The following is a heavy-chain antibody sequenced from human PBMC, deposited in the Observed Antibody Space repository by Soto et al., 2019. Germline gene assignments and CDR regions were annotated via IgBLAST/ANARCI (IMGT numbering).Heavy chain of an antibody. Sequence: EVQLVESGGGLVQPGRSLRLSCAASGFTFDDYAMHWVRQAPGKGLEWVSGINWNSGSIGYADSVKGRFTISRDNAKNSLYLQMNSLRAEDTALYYCAKDRGYCSGGSCWGPHYYYGMDVWGQGTTVTVSS. CDR3: AKDRGYCSGGSCWGPHYYYGMDV. V-gene: IGHV3-9*01. D-gene: IGHD2-15*01. J-gene: IGHJ6*02. CDR1: GFTFDDYA. CDR2: INWNSGSI.